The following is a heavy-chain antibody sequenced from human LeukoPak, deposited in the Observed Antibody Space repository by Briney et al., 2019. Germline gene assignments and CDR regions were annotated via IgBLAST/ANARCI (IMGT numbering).Heavy chain of an antibody. CDR3: ARICSSTNCYGNVDTFDI. CDR1: GDSVSSNSAA. D-gene: IGHD2-2*01. V-gene: IGHV6-1*01. Sequence: SQTLSLTCAISGDSVSSNSAAWNWIRQSPSRGLEWLGRTYYRSKWYNDYAVSVKSRITINPDTSKNQFSLQLNSLTPEDTAVYYCARICSSTNCYGNVDTFDIWGQGTMVTVSS. J-gene: IGHJ3*02. CDR2: TYYRSKWYN.